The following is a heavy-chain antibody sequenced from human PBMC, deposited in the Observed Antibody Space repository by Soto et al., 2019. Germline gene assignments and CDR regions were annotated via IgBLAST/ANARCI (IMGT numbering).Heavy chain of an antibody. D-gene: IGHD3-10*01. CDR1: GFTFSSYA. V-gene: IGHV3-30-3*01. J-gene: IGHJ4*02. CDR3: ARVVTSDY. CDR2: ISYDGSNK. Sequence: HPGGSLRLSCAASGFTFSSYAMHWVRQAPGKGLEWVAVISYDGSNKYYADSVKGRFTISRDNAKNTLYLQMNSLRAEDTAVYYCARVVTSDYWGQGTLVTVSS.